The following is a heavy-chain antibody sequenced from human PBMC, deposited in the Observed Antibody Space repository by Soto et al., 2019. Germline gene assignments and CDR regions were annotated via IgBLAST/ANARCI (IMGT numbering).Heavy chain of an antibody. V-gene: IGHV3-30*18. CDR2: ISYDRSNK. CDR1: GFTFSSYD. Sequence: QVQLVESGGGVVQPGRSLRLSCAASGFTFSSYDMYWVRQAPGKGLAWVAVISYDRSNKYYADSVKGRFTISRDNSKNTLYLQMNSLRAEDTAVYYCAKELTQAYYYYGMDVWGQGTTVTVS. J-gene: IGHJ6*02. CDR3: AKELTQAYYYYGMDV.